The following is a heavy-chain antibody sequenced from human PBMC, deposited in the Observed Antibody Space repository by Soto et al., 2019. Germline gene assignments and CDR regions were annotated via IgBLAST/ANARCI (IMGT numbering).Heavy chain of an antibody. D-gene: IGHD7-27*01. J-gene: IGHJ2*01. CDR3: AKKRRELGIRGWYFDL. CDR2: ISGSGGST. V-gene: IGHV3-23*01. Sequence: GGSLRLSCAASGFTFSSYAMSWVRQAPGKGLEWVSAISGSGGSTYYADSVKGRFTISRDNSKNTLYLQMNSLRAEDTAVYYCAKKRRELGIRGWYFDLWGRGTLVTVSS. CDR1: GFTFSSYA.